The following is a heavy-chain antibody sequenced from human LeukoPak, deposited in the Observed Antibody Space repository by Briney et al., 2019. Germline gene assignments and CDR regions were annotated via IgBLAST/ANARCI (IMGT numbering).Heavy chain of an antibody. Sequence: GGSLRLSCAASGFTFSSYGMHWVRQAPGKGLEWVAVISYDGSNKYYADSVKGRFTISRDNSKNTLYLQMNSLRAEDTAVYYCAKDLYSGYDDYYYYYGMDVWGQGATVTVSS. D-gene: IGHD5-12*01. CDR2: ISYDGSNK. CDR1: GFTFSSYG. V-gene: IGHV3-30*18. J-gene: IGHJ6*02. CDR3: AKDLYSGYDDYYYYYGMDV.